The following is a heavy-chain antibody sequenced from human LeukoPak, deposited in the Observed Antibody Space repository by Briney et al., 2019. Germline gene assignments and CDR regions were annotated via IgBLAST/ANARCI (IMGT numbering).Heavy chain of an antibody. J-gene: IGHJ3*02. Sequence: GGSLRLSCAASGFTFSSYGMHWVRQTPGKGLEWLAFIRYDGNGEYYADSMKGRFTISRDNSKNTLSLQVNSLRSEDTAVYFCAKGDYGGNSHTFDIWGQGTLVTVSS. V-gene: IGHV3-30*02. CDR2: IRYDGNGE. CDR1: GFTFSSYG. D-gene: IGHD4-23*01. CDR3: AKGDYGGNSHTFDI.